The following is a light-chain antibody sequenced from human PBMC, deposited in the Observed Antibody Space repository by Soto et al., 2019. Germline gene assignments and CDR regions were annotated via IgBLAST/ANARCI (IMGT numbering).Light chain of an antibody. CDR2: AAF. J-gene: IGKJ2*01. CDR1: QSISSY. Sequence: DIQMTQSPSSLSASVGDRVTITCRATQSISSYLNWYQQKPGKAPKLLIYAAFSLQSGVPSRFSGSGSGTDFTLTISSLQPGDFATYYCQQSYGTPYTFGQGTKLEIK. CDR3: QQSYGTPYT. V-gene: IGKV1-39*01.